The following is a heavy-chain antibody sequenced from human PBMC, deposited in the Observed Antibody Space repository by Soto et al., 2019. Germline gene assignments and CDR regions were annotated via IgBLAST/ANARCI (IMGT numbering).Heavy chain of an antibody. D-gene: IGHD2-8*01. CDR1: GFYFGSFG. Sequence: SVKVSCKASGFYFGSFGIQFLRQTRGRGLEWIGWIVVASGRTNYARQFQGRVAFSRDMSSTTAYMDLYDLKSDDTAVYFCSADHPHTAIGWSVWGQGTTVTVSS. CDR3: SADHPHTAIGWSV. J-gene: IGHJ6*02. V-gene: IGHV1-58*02. CDR2: IVVASGRT.